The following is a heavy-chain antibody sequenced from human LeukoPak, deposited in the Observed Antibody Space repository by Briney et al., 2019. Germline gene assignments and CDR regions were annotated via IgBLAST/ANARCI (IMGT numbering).Heavy chain of an antibody. CDR3: ARDGTFDN. CDR2: ISGDGTTT. CDR1: GFTFSNYW. J-gene: IGHJ4*02. V-gene: IGHV3-74*01. D-gene: IGHD6-13*01. Sequence: GGSLRLSCAASGFTFSNYWMHWIRQGPGKGLVWVSRISGDGTTTNYADSVKGRFTISRDNAKNTLYLQMNSLRVEDTALYYCARDGTFDNWGQGTLVTVSS.